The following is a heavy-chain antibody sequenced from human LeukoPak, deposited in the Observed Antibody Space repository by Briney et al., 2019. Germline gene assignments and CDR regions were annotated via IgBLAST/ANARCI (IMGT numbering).Heavy chain of an antibody. Sequence: SETLSLTCTVSGGSISSSSYYWGWIRQPPGKGLEWIGSIYYSGSTYYNPSLKSRVTISVDTSKNQFSLKLSSVTAADTAVYYCARRYSTTFDYWGQGTLVTVSS. CDR3: ARRYSTTFDY. CDR2: IYYSGST. CDR1: GGSISSSSYY. V-gene: IGHV4-39*07. J-gene: IGHJ4*02. D-gene: IGHD6-13*01.